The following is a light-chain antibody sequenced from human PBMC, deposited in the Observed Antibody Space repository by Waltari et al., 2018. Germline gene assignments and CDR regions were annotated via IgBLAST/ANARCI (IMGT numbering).Light chain of an antibody. CDR3: QVWHSSSSVQYV. CDR1: NIGSQG. CDR2: DDA. Sequence: SYALTQPPSASVAPGQTAKIPWGGHNIGSQGVHWYQQKPGHAPGLVGYDDADRPTGTPKRFCGASSGNTATRTSSRVEAGDEASHYCQVWHSSSSVQYVFGIGSRVT. V-gene: IGLV3-21*02. J-gene: IGLJ1*01.